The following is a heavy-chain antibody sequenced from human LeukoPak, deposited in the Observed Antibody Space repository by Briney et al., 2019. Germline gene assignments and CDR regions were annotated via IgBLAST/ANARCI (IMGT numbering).Heavy chain of an antibody. D-gene: IGHD5-18*01. CDR1: GFTFSGYW. CDR3: ARWANSIDY. V-gene: IGHV3-7*01. J-gene: IGHJ4*02. Sequence: GGSLRLSCAASGFTFSGYWMSWVRQAPGKGREWGANIKQNGSETFYADSVRGRFTISRDNAKNSQYLQMNSLRVEDTAVYYCARWANSIDYWGQGALVTVSS. CDR2: IKQNGSET.